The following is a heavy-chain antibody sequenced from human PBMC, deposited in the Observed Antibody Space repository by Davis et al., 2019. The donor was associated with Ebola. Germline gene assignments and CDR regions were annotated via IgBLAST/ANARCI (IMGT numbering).Heavy chain of an antibody. V-gene: IGHV4-4*02. Sequence: SETLSLTCAVSGGSISSSNWWSWVRQPPGKGLEWIGEIYHSGSTNYNPSLKRRVTISVDTSKNQFSLKLSSVTAADTAVYYCARITYYYDSSGYHVGGLDYWGQGTLVTVSS. CDR1: GGSISSSNW. CDR2: IYHSGST. J-gene: IGHJ4*02. D-gene: IGHD3-22*01. CDR3: ARITYYYDSSGYHVGGLDY.